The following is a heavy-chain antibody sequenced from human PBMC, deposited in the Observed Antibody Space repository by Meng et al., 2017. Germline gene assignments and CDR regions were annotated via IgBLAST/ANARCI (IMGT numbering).Heavy chain of an antibody. CDR2: ISGSGGST. CDR1: GFTFSSYA. J-gene: IGHJ4*02. D-gene: IGHD3-10*01. Sequence: GESLKISCAASGFTFSSYAMSWVRQAPGKGLEWVSAISGSGGSTYYADSVKGRFTISRGNSKNTLYLQMNSLRAEDTAVYYCAKDPYYYGSGSPRYFDYWGQGTLVTVSS. CDR3: AKDPYYYGSGSPRYFDY. V-gene: IGHV3-23*01.